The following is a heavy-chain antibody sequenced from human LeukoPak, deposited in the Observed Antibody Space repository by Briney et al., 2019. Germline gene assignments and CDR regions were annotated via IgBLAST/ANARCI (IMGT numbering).Heavy chain of an antibody. V-gene: IGHV1-2*02. CDR3: ARSSRRGSSYRGGFDY. Sequence: GASVKVSCKASGYTFTGYYMHWVRQAPGQGLEWMGWINPNSGGTNYAQKFQGRVTMTRDTSISTAYMELSRLRSDDTAVYYCARSSRRGSSYRGGFDYWGQGTLVTVSS. D-gene: IGHD6-6*01. CDR1: GYTFTGYY. CDR2: INPNSGGT. J-gene: IGHJ4*02.